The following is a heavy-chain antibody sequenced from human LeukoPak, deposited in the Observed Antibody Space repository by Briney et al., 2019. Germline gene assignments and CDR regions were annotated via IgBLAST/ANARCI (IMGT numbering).Heavy chain of an antibody. Sequence: QAGGSLRLSCAASGFTFSSYAMSWVRQAPGKGLEWVSAISGSGGSTYYADSVKGRFTISRDNSKNTLYLQMNSLRAEDTAVYYCAKVPPTPTYYDFWSGYYFWYFDYWGQGTLVTVSS. CDR1: GFTFSSYA. D-gene: IGHD3-3*01. CDR2: ISGSGGST. J-gene: IGHJ4*02. V-gene: IGHV3-23*01. CDR3: AKVPPTPTYYDFWSGYYFWYFDY.